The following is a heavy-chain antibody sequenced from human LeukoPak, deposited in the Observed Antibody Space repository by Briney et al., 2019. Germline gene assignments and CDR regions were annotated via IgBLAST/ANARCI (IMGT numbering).Heavy chain of an antibody. J-gene: IGHJ4*02. CDR3: ARASGPFDY. Sequence: GRSLRLSCVASGFMFSVYGMHWVRQAPGKGLEWVAVIWNDGSNKYYADSVKGQFTISRDNSKNTLYLQMNSLRAEDTAVYSCARASGPFDYWGQGTLVTVSS. V-gene: IGHV3-33*01. CDR2: IWNDGSNK. D-gene: IGHD3-10*01. CDR1: GFMFSVYG.